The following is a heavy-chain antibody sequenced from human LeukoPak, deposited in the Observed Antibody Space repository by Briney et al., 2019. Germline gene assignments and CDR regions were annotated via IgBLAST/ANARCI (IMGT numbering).Heavy chain of an antibody. Sequence: GGSLRLSCAASGFTFSSYSMNWVRQAPGKGLEWVSYISSSSSTIYYADPVKGRFTISRDNAKNSLYLQMNSLRAEDTAVYYCARDLVGASGPEGYWGQGTLVTVSS. V-gene: IGHV3-48*01. D-gene: IGHD1-26*01. CDR3: ARDLVGASGPEGY. CDR2: ISSSSSTI. J-gene: IGHJ4*02. CDR1: GFTFSSYS.